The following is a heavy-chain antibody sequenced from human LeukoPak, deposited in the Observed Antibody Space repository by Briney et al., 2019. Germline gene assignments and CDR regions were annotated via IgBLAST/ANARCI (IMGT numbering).Heavy chain of an antibody. D-gene: IGHD3-10*01. CDR1: GFTFNSYA. J-gene: IGHJ6*03. CDR2: ISGGGGST. CDR3: ARDGVTMVRGVIILGRYYYMDV. V-gene: IGHV3-23*01. Sequence: GGSLRLSWAASGFTFNSYAMSWVRQAPGKWLQWVSVISGGGGSTFYADSVKGRFTISRDNSKNTLYLQMNSLRAEDTAVYYCARDGVTMVRGVIILGRYYYMDVWGKGTTVTVSS.